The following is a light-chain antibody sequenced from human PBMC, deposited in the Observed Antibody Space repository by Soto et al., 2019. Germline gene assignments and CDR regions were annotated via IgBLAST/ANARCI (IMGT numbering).Light chain of an antibody. J-gene: IGKJ1*01. V-gene: IGKV1-39*01. CDR1: QTISTY. Sequence: IWVTPSPSPLSASIGRGFTITGVASQTISTYLNWYQQKPGKAPKLLIYGASSLQSGVPSRFSGSGSGTDFTLTIRSLQPEDFRTDHCQPSFSTPRTFGQGTGVDI. CDR2: GAS. CDR3: QPSFSTPRT.